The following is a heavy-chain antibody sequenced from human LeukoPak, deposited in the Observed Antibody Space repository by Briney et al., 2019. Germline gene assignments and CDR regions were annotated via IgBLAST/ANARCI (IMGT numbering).Heavy chain of an antibody. CDR3: ARVATTTNPPQRLFDY. J-gene: IGHJ4*02. Sequence: PSETLSLTCAVSGYSISSGYYWGWIRQPPGKGLEWIGSIYHSGSTYYNPSLKSRVTISVDTSKNQFSLKLSSVTAADTAVYYCARVATTTNPPQRLFDYWGQGTLVTVSS. CDR1: GYSISSGYY. CDR2: IYHSGST. D-gene: IGHD6-25*01. V-gene: IGHV4-38-2*01.